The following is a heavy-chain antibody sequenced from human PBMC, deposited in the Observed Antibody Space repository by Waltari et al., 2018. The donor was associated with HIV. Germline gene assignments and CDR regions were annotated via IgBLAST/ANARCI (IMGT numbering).Heavy chain of an antibody. CDR1: GFPFSNYE. J-gene: IGHJ6*02. D-gene: IGHD6-19*01. Sequence: EVQLVESGGGLVQPGGSLRPSCAGSGFPFSNYEMTWVRQAPGKGLEWISYISAGGTKYYADSVKGRFSISRDNAKNSLYLQMNSLRAEDTAVYYCAKAVGDTSGRYWGGDVWGQGTTVTVSS. CDR2: ISAGGTK. CDR3: AKAVGDTSGRYWGGDV. V-gene: IGHV3-48*03.